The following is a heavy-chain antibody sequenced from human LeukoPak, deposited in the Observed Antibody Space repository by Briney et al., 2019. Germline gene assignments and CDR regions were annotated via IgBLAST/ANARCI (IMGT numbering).Heavy chain of an antibody. CDR1: GYTFTGYY. J-gene: IGHJ5*02. D-gene: IGHD6-13*01. CDR2: INPNSGGT. CDR3: ASTPPVSSSSWYWFDP. V-gene: IGHV1-2*02. Sequence: GASVKVSCKASGYTFTGYYMHWVRQAPGQGLEWMGWINPNSGGTNYAQKFQGRVTMTRDTSISTAYMELSRLRSDDTAVYYCASTPPVSSSSWYWFDPWGQGTLVTVSS.